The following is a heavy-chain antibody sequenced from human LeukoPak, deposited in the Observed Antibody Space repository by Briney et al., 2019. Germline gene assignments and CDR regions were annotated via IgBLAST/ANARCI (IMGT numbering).Heavy chain of an antibody. Sequence: GASVEVSCKASGYTFTSYDINWVRQATGQGLGWMGWMNPNSGNTGSAQKFQGRVTITRNTSISTAYMELSSLRSEDTAVYYCARGLPHYYDSSGYYFRWGQGTLVTVSS. J-gene: IGHJ4*02. CDR2: MNPNSGNT. V-gene: IGHV1-8*03. D-gene: IGHD3-22*01. CDR1: GYTFTSYD. CDR3: ARGLPHYYDSSGYYFR.